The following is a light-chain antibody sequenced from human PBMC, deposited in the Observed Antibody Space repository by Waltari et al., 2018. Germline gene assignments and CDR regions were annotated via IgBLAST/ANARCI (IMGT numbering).Light chain of an antibody. Sequence: DIQMTQSPSTLSASVGDRVAISCRASPVITSRLAWYQQRPGKAPQLLIFDASTLESGVPSRFSGSGSGTEFTLTISSLQPDDFATYYCQQYESYSGTFGQGSKVEIK. J-gene: IGKJ1*01. CDR3: QQYESYSGT. CDR2: DAS. CDR1: PVITSR. V-gene: IGKV1-5*01.